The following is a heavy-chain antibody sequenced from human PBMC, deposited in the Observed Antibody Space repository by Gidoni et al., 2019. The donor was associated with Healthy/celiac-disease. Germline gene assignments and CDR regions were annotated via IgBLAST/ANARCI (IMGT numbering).Heavy chain of an antibody. CDR2: SSSSSSYI. J-gene: IGHJ1*01. CDR1: GFPFSCYT. V-gene: IGHV3-21*01. CDR3: ARDEGYYYDSSGFGLLKSYFQH. Sequence: EMQLLASVGGLVMPGASLILSCAASGFPFSCYTMHCLLHAPGKGLEWVSSSSSSSSYIYYADSVKGRFTIYRDNDKNSLYLQMNSLRAEDTAVYYCARDEGYYYDSSGFGLLKSYFQHWGQGTLVTVSS. D-gene: IGHD3-22*01.